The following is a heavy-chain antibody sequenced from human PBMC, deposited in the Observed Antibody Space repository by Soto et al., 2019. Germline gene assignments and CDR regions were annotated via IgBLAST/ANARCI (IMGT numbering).Heavy chain of an antibody. Sequence: EVQLLESGGGLVKPGGSLRLSCATSGFSFSDYSMTWVRQAPGRGLEWVSTLTSRGTTFYAASVKGRFTIARDNSKNTLALQMHSLRTENTALYYCAKRATTVPTPGNYFDCCGQGTLVTVSS. CDR1: GFSFSDYS. CDR2: LTSRGTT. D-gene: IGHD2-15*01. J-gene: IGHJ4*02. CDR3: AKRATTVPTPGNYFDC. V-gene: IGHV3-23*01.